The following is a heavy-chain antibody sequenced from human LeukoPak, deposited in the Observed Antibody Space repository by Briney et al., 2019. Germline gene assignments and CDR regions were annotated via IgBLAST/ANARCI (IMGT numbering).Heavy chain of an antibody. CDR1: GGSISSTSYY. Sequence: PSETLSLTCAVSGGSISSTSYYWAWIRQPPGKGLEWIGTIYYSGSTYHNPSLKSRVTLSVDTSRNQFSLRLSSVDAADTAVYYCANAGVRYFDSSGLYAFDFWGQGTTVTVSS. V-gene: IGHV4-39*01. CDR3: ANAGVRYFDSSGLYAFDF. D-gene: IGHD3-22*01. CDR2: IYYSGST. J-gene: IGHJ3*01.